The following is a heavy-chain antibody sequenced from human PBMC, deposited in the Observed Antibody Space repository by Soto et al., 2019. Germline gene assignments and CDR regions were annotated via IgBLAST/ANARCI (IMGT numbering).Heavy chain of an antibody. V-gene: IGHV4-4*02. D-gene: IGHD2-15*01. CDR2: IYHSGST. J-gene: IGHJ5*02. CDR1: GGSISSSNW. CDR3: ARHTPAISISDP. Sequence: PSETLSLTCAVSGGSISSSNWWSWVRQPPGKGLEWIGEIYHSGSTNYNPSLKSRVTISVDTSKNQFSLKLSSVTAADTAVYYCARHTPAISISDPWGQGTLVTVSS.